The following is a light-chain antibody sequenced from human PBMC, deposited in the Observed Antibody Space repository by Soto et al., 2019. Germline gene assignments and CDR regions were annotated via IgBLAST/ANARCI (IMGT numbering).Light chain of an antibody. CDR1: QSVTSSY. V-gene: IGKV3-20*01. J-gene: IGKJ1*01. CDR2: GAS. CDR3: QQYGSSPNT. Sequence: EIVLTQSPGTLSLSPGERATLSCRASQSVTSSYLAWYQQKPGQAPRLLIYGASSRATGIHDRFSGSGSGTDFTLTISRLEPEDFAVYYCQQYGSSPNTFGQGTKVEIK.